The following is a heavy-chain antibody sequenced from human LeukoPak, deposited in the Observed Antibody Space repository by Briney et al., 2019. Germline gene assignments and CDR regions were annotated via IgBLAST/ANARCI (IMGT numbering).Heavy chain of an antibody. V-gene: IGHV1-8*01. CDR2: MNPNSGNT. CDR3: ARVGTIFGVAKGNDY. D-gene: IGHD3-3*01. Sequence: ASVKVSCKASGYTFTSYDINWVRQATGQGLEWMGWMNPNSGNTGYAQKFQGRVTMTRNTSISTAYMELSSLRSEDTAVYHCARVGTIFGVAKGNDYWGQGTLVTVSS. J-gene: IGHJ4*02. CDR1: GYTFTSYD.